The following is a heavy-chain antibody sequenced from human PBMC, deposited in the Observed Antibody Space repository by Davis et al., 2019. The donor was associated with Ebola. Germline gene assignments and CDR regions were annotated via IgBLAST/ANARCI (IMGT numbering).Heavy chain of an antibody. CDR2: IRGGGSEI. V-gene: IGHV3-48*02. Sequence: PGGSLRLSCVVSGFSISAYPMNWVRQAPGRGLEWVSHIRGGGSEIYYADSVKGRFTISRDNAKNSLYLQMNSLRDEDTAVYYCARDAAFVLDYWGQGILVTVSS. CDR3: ARDAAFVLDY. CDR1: GFSISAYP. J-gene: IGHJ4*02. D-gene: IGHD6-6*01.